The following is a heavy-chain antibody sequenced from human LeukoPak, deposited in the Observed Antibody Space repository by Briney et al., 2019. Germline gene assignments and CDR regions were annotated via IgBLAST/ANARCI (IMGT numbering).Heavy chain of an antibody. Sequence: PGGCLRLSCTASGFTFNNYAMSWVRQAPGKGLEWVSASSASGDSPYYADSVKGRFTISRDNSKNTLDLQMNSLRVEDTAVYYCAKGVFGSGSYREYFEQWGQGTLVTVSS. J-gene: IGHJ1*01. CDR1: GFTFNNYA. CDR2: SSASGDSP. D-gene: IGHD3-10*01. CDR3: AKGVFGSGSYREYFEQ. V-gene: IGHV3-23*01.